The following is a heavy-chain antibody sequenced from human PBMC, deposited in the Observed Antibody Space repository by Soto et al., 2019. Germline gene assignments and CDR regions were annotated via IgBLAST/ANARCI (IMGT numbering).Heavy chain of an antibody. CDR1: GFTFSSYG. V-gene: IGHV3-33*01. D-gene: IGHD5-18*01. Sequence: GGSLRLSCAASGFTFSSYGMHWVRQAPGKGLEWVAVIWYDGSNKYYADSVKGRFTISRDNSKNTLYLQMNSLRAEDTAVYYCAREMPMWIQLWPRPFDYWGQGTLVTVSS. J-gene: IGHJ4*02. CDR3: AREMPMWIQLWPRPFDY. CDR2: IWYDGSNK.